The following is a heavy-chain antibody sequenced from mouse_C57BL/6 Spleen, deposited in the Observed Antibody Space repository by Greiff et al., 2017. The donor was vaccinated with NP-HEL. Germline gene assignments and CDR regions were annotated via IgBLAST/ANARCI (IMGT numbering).Heavy chain of an antibody. V-gene: IGHV1-69*01. CDR3: ASGSSLDY. J-gene: IGHJ2*01. Sequence: QVQLQQPGAELVMPGASVKLSCKASGYTFTSYWMHWVKQRPGQGLEWIGEIDPSDSYTNYNQKFKGKSTLTVDKSSSTAYMQLSSLTSEDSAVYYCASGSSLDYWGQGTTLTVSS. D-gene: IGHD1-1*01. CDR2: IDPSDSYT. CDR1: GYTFTSYW.